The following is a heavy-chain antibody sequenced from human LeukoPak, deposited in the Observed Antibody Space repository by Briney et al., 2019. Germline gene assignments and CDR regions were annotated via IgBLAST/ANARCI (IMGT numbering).Heavy chain of an antibody. D-gene: IGHD6-13*01. J-gene: IGHJ4*02. Sequence: SETLSLTCSVSGGSVSSGISYWSWIRQPPGEGLEWIAYISDSGGSDYNPSLRGRVTISLDTSKNQFSLRLTSVTAADTAVYYCARVPAASTGPDYWGQGTLVTVSS. CDR3: ARVPAASTGPDY. V-gene: IGHV4-61*01. CDR2: ISDSGGS. CDR1: GGSVSSGISY.